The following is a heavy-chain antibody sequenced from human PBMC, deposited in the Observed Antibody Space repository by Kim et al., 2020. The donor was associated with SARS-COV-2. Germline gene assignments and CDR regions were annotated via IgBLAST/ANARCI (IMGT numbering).Heavy chain of an antibody. Sequence: GGSLRLSCAASGFTFSSYGMHWVRQAPGKGLEWVAVISYDGSNKYYADSVKGRFTISRDNSKNTLYLQMNSLRAEDTAVYYCAKVTLGYCSGGSCSDDA. J-gene: IGHJ3*01. CDR3: AKVTLGYCSGGSCSDDA. CDR2: ISYDGSNK. V-gene: IGHV3-30*18. D-gene: IGHD2-15*01. CDR1: GFTFSSYG.